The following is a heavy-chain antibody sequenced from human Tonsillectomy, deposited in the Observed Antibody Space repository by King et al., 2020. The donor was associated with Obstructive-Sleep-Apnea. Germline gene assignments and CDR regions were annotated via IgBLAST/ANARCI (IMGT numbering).Heavy chain of an antibody. CDR2: ISVYNGDT. V-gene: IGHV1-18*04. D-gene: IGHD6-13*01. Sequence: QLVQSGVEVKKPGASVKVSCKASGYTFTSYGITWVRLAPGQGLEWMGWISVYNGDTKYAQKFQGRVTMTPDTSTNTAYMELRSLRSDDTAVYYCARYAYAAVGSTDYFDYWGQGTLVTVSS. CDR3: ARYAYAAVGSTDYFDY. CDR1: GYTFTSYG. J-gene: IGHJ4*02.